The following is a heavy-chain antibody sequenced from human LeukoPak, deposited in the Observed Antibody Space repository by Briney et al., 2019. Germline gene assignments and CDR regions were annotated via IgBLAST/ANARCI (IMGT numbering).Heavy chain of an antibody. CDR1: GFTFSSYG. CDR2: IRYDGSNK. J-gene: IGHJ4*02. V-gene: IGHV3-30*02. D-gene: IGHD1-26*01. CDR3: ARESDSGSYQSEY. Sequence: GGSLRLSCAASGFTFSSYGMHWVRQAPGKGLEWVAFIRYDGSNKYYADSVKGRFTISRDNSKNTLYLQMNSLRAEETAVYYCARESDSGSYQSEYWGQGTLVTVSS.